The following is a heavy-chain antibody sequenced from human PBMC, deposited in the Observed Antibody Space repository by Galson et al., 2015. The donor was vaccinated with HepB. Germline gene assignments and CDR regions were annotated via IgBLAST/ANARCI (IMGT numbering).Heavy chain of an antibody. CDR3: ADPPNF. CDR2: IGGSDGRT. CDR1: GFTFTNYA. V-gene: IGHV3-23*01. J-gene: IGHJ4*02. Sequence: SLRLSCAASGFASGFTFTNYAMSWVRQAPGKGPEWVSSIGGSDGRTYYADSVKGRFTISRDNSKNTLYLQMNSLRAEDAAVYYCADPPNFWGQGTPVTVSS.